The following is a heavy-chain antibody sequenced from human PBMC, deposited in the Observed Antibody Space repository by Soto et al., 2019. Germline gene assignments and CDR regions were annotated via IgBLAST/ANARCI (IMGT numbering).Heavy chain of an antibody. Sequence: ASVKVSCKASGYTFTSYYMHWVRQAPGQGLEWMGLINPNSGGTSYAQKFQGWVTMTRDTSISTAYMELSRLRSDDTAVYYCSRERGLRKYYYYYYGMDVWGQGTTVTVSS. V-gene: IGHV1-2*04. CDR3: SRERGLRKYYYYYYGMDV. CDR1: GYTFTSYY. J-gene: IGHJ6*02. D-gene: IGHD4-17*01. CDR2: INPNSGGT.